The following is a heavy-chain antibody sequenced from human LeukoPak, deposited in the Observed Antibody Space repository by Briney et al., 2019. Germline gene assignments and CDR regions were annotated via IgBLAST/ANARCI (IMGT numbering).Heavy chain of an antibody. CDR1: GGSLSSSSYY. CDR2: IYYSGST. CDR3: ARPYHEYSSSSPFDY. J-gene: IGHJ4*02. D-gene: IGHD6-6*01. Sequence: SETLSLTCTVSGGSLSSSSYYWGWLRQPPGKGLEWIGSIYYSGSTYYNPSLKSRVTISVDTSKNQFSLKLSSVTAADTAVYYCARPYHEYSSSSPFDYWGQGTLVTVSS. V-gene: IGHV4-39*01.